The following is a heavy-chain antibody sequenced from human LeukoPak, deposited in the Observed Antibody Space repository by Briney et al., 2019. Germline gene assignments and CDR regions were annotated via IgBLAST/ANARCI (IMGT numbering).Heavy chain of an antibody. D-gene: IGHD2-2*02. V-gene: IGHV1-69*05. CDR2: IIPIFGTA. CDR1: GGTFSSYA. Sequence: SVKVSCKASGGTFSSYAISWVRQAPGQGLEWMGRIIPIFGTANYAQKFQGRVTITTDESTSTACMELSSLRSEDTAVYYCARGGAIGGYYMDVWGKGTTVTVSS. CDR3: ARGGAIGGYYMDV. J-gene: IGHJ6*03.